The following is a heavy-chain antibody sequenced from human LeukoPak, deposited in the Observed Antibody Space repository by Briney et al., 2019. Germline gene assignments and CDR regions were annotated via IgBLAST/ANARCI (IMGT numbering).Heavy chain of an antibody. D-gene: IGHD2-2*01. CDR1: GYTFTSYA. CDR2: INAGNGNT. V-gene: IGHV1-3*01. Sequence: AASVKVSCKASGYTFTSYAIHWVRQAPGQRLEWLGWINAGNGNTKYSQKFQGRVTITSDTSATTAYMELTSLRSEDTAVYFCARGYCSSTSCQYYFDYWGQGTLVTVSS. CDR3: ARGYCSSTSCQYYFDY. J-gene: IGHJ4*02.